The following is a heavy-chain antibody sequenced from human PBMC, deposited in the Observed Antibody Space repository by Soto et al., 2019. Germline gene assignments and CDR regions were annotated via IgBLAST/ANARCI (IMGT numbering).Heavy chain of an antibody. CDR3: ARDQSFDRTYYYXIDG. V-gene: IGHV1-18*01. CDR2: ISPFNGNT. J-gene: IGHJ6*02. Sequence: ASVKVSCKSSGYPFTHYGITWVRQAPGQGLEWMGWISPFNGNTNYGQTLQGRVTLTTDTSTSTVYMELRSLRSDDTAVYYCARDQSFDRTYYYXIDGWGQGTTVTVSS. CDR1: GYPFTHYG. D-gene: IGHD2-8*01.